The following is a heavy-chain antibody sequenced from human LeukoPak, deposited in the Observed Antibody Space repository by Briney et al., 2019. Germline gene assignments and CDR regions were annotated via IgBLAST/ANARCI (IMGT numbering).Heavy chain of an antibody. D-gene: IGHD6-19*01. CDR2: VSSSSSYI. CDR1: GFTFSSYS. Sequence: GGSLRLSCAASGFTFSSYSMNWVRQAPGKGLEWVSSVSSSSSYIYYADSVKGRFTISRDNAKNSLYLQMNSLRAEDTAVYYCARSVAGTGFDYWGQGTLVTVSS. CDR3: ARSVAGTGFDY. J-gene: IGHJ4*02. V-gene: IGHV3-21*01.